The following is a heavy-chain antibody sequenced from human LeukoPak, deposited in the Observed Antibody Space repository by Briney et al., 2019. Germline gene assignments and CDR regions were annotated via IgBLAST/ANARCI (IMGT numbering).Heavy chain of an antibody. J-gene: IGHJ5*02. CDR2: IYTSGST. D-gene: IGHD6-6*01. CDR3: ARDRGGSSSSPLWFDP. CDR1: GGSISSYY. Sequence: SETLSLTCTVSGGSISSYYWSWIRQPAGKGLEWIGRIYTSGSTNYNPSLKSRVTMSVDTSKNQFSLKLSSVTAADTAVYYCARDRGGSSSSPLWFDPWGQGTLVTVSP. V-gene: IGHV4-4*07.